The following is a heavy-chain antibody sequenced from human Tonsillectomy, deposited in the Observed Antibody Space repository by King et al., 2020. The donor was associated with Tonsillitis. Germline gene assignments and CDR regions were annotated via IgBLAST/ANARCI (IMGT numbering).Heavy chain of an antibody. J-gene: IGHJ4*02. CDR3: AKDRAAGILDY. CDR2: VWYDGGNK. V-gene: IGHV3-30*02. CDR1: GFTFSDYG. D-gene: IGHD6-13*01. Sequence: VQLVESGGGVVQPGGSLRLSCAASGFTFSDYGMHWVRQAPGKGLEWVSYVWYDGGNKYYADSVKGRFTISRDNSKNTLYLQMNSLRTEDTAVYFCAKDRAAGILDYWGQGTLVTVSS.